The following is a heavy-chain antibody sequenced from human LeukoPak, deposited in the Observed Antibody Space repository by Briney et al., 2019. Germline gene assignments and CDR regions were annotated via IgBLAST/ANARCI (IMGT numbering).Heavy chain of an antibody. CDR1: GYSISSGYY. D-gene: IGHD6-6*01. Sequence: PSETLSLTCTVSGYSISSGYYWGWIRQPPGKGLEWIGSIYHSGSTYYNPSLKSRVTISVDTSKNQFSLKLSSVTAADTAVFYCARVPHSCSSEWFDPWGQGTLVTVSS. CDR3: ARVPHSCSSEWFDP. J-gene: IGHJ5*02. CDR2: IYHSGST. V-gene: IGHV4-38-2*02.